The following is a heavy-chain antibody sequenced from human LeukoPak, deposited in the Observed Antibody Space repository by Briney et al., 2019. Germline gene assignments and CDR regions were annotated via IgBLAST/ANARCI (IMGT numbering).Heavy chain of an antibody. CDR2: IKQDGSEK. CDR1: GFTFSTYW. CDR3: SMNGGTYRPHALDI. Sequence: GGSLRLSCLASGFTFSTYWMSWVRQAPGKGLEWVANIKQDGSEKYSVASVKGRFTISRDNAKNSLYLQMNSLRPEDTAVYYCSMNGGTYRPHALDIWGHGTMVIVSS. V-gene: IGHV3-7*01. D-gene: IGHD1-26*01. J-gene: IGHJ3*02.